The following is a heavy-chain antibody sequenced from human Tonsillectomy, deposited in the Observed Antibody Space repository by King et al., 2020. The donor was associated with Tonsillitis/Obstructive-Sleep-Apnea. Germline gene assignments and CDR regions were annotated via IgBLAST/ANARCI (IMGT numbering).Heavy chain of an antibody. V-gene: IGHV4-59*01. J-gene: IGHJ1*01. D-gene: IGHD3-22*01. CDR2: IYHSGST. CDR1: GGSMRRFY. CDR3: ARMGDSYYDSATYYPEYFQH. Sequence: VQLQESGPGLVKPSETLSLTCTVSGGSMRRFYWSWIRQPPGKGLEWIGNIYHSGSTKYNPALKSRVIISVDTSKNQFSLKLTSVTAADTAGYYCARMGDSYYDSATYYPEYFQHWGQGSLVTVSS.